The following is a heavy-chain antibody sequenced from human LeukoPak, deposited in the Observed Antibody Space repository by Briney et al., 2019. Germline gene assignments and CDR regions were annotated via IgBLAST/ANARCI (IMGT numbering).Heavy chain of an antibody. CDR2: INHSGST. D-gene: IGHD6-13*01. CDR1: GGSFSGYY. J-gene: IGHJ6*03. CDR3: ARETSSYSSSWYYDHMDV. V-gene: IGHV4-34*01. Sequence: SETLSLTCAVYGGSFSGYYWSWIRQPPGKGLEWIGEINHSGSTNYNPSLKSRVTISVDTSKNQFSLKLSSVTAADTAVYYCARETSSYSSSWYYDHMDVWGKGTTVTVSS.